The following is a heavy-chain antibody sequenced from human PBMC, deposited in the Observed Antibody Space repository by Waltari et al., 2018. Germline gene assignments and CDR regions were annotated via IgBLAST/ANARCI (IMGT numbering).Heavy chain of an antibody. V-gene: IGHV3-15*01. CDR3: TTGSYSLDWYFDL. CDR2: IKRKTDGGTT. D-gene: IGHD2-15*01. Sequence: EVQLVESGGGLVKPGGSLRLSCAASGFTFSNAWMSWVRQAPGKGLEWVGRIKRKTDGGTTDYAAPVKGRFTISRYDSKNTLYLQMNSLKTEDTAVYYCTTGSYSLDWYFDLWGRGTPVTVAS. CDR1: GFTFSNAW. J-gene: IGHJ2*01.